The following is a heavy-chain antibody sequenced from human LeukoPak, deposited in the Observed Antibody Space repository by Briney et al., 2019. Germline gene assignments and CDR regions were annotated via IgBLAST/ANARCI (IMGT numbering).Heavy chain of an antibody. D-gene: IGHD5-12*01. J-gene: IGHJ5*02. CDR1: GFTFSSYA. Sequence: GGSLRLSCAASGFTFSSYAMGWVRQAPGKGLEWVSAISGSGGSTYYADSVKGRFTISRDNSKNPLYLQMNSLRAEDTAVYYCAKLVVATISNLDWFDPWGQGTLVTVSS. CDR3: AKLVVATISNLDWFDP. V-gene: IGHV3-23*01. CDR2: ISGSGGST.